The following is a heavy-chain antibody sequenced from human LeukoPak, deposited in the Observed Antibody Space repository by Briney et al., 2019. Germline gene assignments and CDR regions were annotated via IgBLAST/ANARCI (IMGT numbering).Heavy chain of an antibody. J-gene: IGHJ4*02. CDR3: ARHERNDSSGYWMYYFDY. D-gene: IGHD3-22*01. CDR1: GGSISSGGYS. CDR2: IYHSGST. V-gene: IGHV4-30-2*01. Sequence: SETLSLTCAVSGGSISSGGYSWSWIRQPPGKGLEWIGYIYHSGSTYYNPSLKSRVTISVDTSKNQFSLKLSSVTAADTAVYYCARHERNDSSGYWMYYFDYWGQGTLVTVSS.